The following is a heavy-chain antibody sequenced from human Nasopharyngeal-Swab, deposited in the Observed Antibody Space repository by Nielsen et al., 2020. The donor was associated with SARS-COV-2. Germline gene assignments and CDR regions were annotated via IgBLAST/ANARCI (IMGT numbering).Heavy chain of an antibody. J-gene: IGHJ3*02. V-gene: IGHV1-69*13. D-gene: IGHD4/OR15-4a*01. CDR3: ASLGSMVQDAFDI. CDR2: IIPIFGTA. CDR1: GGTFSSYA. Sequence: SVKVSCKASGGTFSSYAISWVRQAPGQGLEWMGGIIPIFGTANYAQKFQGRVTITADESTSTAYMELSSLRSGDTAVYYCASLGSMVQDAFDIWGQGTMVTVSS.